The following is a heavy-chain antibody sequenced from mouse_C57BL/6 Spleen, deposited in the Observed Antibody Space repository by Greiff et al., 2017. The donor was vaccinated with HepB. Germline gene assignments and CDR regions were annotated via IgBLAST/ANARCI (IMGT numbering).Heavy chain of an antibody. V-gene: IGHV3-6*01. CDR3: ARGLYYYGSSYWYFDV. CDR1: GYSITSGYY. J-gene: IGHJ1*03. D-gene: IGHD1-1*01. CDR2: ISYDGSN. Sequence: EVQLVESGPGLVKPSQSLSLTCSVTGYSITSGYYWNWIRQFPGNKLEWMGYISYDGSNNYNPSLKNRISITRDTSKNQFFLKLNSVTTEDTATYYCARGLYYYGSSYWYFDVWGTGTTVTVSS.